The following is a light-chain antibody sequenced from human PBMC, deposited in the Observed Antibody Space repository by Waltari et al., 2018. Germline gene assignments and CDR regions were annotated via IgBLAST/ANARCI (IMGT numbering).Light chain of an antibody. J-gene: IGLJ3*02. V-gene: IGLV2-14*03. CDR1: TSDLGDYKY. CDR3: SSYTISNTWV. CDR2: DVS. Sequence: QSALTQPASVSGSPGQSITISCTGTTSDLGDYKYVSWYQQHPRNAPKLMIYDVSNRPSGVSIRFSGSKSGNTASLTISGLQADDEADYYCSSYTISNTWVFGGGTKLTVL.